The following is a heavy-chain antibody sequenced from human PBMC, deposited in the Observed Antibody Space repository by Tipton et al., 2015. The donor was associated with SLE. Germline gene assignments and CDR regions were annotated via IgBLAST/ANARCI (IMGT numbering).Heavy chain of an antibody. CDR2: INHSGST. D-gene: IGHD2-15*01. J-gene: IGHJ4*02. Sequence: TLSLTCAVYGGSFSGYYWSWIRQPPGKGLEWIGEINHSGSTNYNPSLKSRVTISVDTSKNQFSLKLNSVTAADTAVYYCARGGVVVSWGQGTLVTVSS. CDR3: ARGGVVVS. CDR1: GGSFSGYY. V-gene: IGHV4-34*01.